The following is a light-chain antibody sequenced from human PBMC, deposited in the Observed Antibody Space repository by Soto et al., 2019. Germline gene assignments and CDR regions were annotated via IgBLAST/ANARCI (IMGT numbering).Light chain of an antibody. CDR2: GAS. V-gene: IGKV3-20*01. CDR3: QQYGSSPWT. J-gene: IGKJ1*01. CDR1: QSVSSSY. Sequence: EIVLTQSPGTLSLSPGERTTLSCRASQSVSSSYLAWYQQKPGQAPRPLIYGASSRAIGIPDRFSGSGSGTEFTLTISRVAPEDFAVYYCQQYGSSPWTFGQGTKVEI.